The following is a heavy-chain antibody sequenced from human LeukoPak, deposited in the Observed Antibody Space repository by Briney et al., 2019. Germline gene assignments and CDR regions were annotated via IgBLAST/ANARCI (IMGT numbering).Heavy chain of an antibody. CDR1: GGSISSYY. D-gene: IGHD1-26*01. Sequence: SETLSLTCTVSGGSISSYYWSWIRQPPGKGLEWIGYIYYSGGTNYNPSLKSRVTISVDTSKNQFSLKLSSVTAADTAVYYCARWAGGEWELPYFDYWGQGTLVTVSS. CDR3: ARWAGGEWELPYFDY. CDR2: IYYSGGT. J-gene: IGHJ4*02. V-gene: IGHV4-59*08.